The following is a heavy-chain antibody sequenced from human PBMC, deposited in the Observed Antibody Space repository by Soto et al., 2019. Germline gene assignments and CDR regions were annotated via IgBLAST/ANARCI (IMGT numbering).Heavy chain of an antibody. CDR2: IIPILGIA. CDR1: GGTFSSYT. CDR3: ARGVVVTASLGAFDI. V-gene: IGHV1-69*02. D-gene: IGHD2-21*02. J-gene: IGHJ3*02. Sequence: QVQLVQSGAEVKKPGFSVKVSCKASGGTFSSYTISWVRQAPGQGLEWMGRIIPILGIANYAQKFQGRVTINADKSTSTAYMELSSLRSEDTAVYYCARGVVVTASLGAFDIWGQGTMVTVSS.